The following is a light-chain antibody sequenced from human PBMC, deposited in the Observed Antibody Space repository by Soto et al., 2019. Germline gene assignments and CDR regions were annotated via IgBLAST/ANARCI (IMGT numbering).Light chain of an antibody. CDR2: EVS. J-gene: IGLJ1*01. V-gene: IGLV2-14*01. CDR1: SSDVGGYNY. Sequence: SALTQPASVSGSPGQSITISCTGTSSDVGGYNYVSWYQQHPGKAPKLMIYEVSNRPSGVSNRFSGSKSGNTASLTISGLQAEDEADYYCSSYTSSSTNVFGTGTKVTAL. CDR3: SSYTSSSTNV.